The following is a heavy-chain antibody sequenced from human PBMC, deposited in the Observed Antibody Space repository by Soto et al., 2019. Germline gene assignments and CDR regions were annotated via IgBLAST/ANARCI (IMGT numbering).Heavy chain of an antibody. CDR3: ARDPDKGGSGRYRYGMDA. J-gene: IGHJ1*01. CDR2: ISAYNGNT. CDR1: GYTFTSYG. V-gene: IGHV1-18*01. D-gene: IGHD3-10*01. Sequence: ASVKVSCKASGYTFTSYGISWVRQAPGQGLEWMGWISAYNGNTNYAQKLQGRVTMTTDTSTSTAYMELRSLRSDDTAVYYCARDPDKGGSGRYRYGMDAWGQGTLVTVSS.